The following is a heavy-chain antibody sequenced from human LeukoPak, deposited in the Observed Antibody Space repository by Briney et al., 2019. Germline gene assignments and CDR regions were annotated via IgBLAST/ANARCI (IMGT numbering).Heavy chain of an antibody. CDR1: GGSISSNSYY. D-gene: IGHD6-13*01. V-gene: IGHV4-39*02. Sequence: SETLSLTCTVSGGSISSNSYYWGWIRQPPGKGLEWIGSIYYSGSTYYNPSLKSRVTISVDTSKKQFSLKLSSVTAADTAVYYCAREVAAAGDFDYWGQGTLVTVSS. J-gene: IGHJ4*02. CDR3: AREVAAAGDFDY. CDR2: IYYSGST.